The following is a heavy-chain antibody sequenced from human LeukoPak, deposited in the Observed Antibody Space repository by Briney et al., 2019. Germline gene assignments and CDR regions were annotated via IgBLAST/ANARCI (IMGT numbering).Heavy chain of an antibody. Sequence: SETLSLTCAVYGGSFSGYYWSWIRQPPGKGLEWIGEINHSGSTNYNPSLKSRVTISVDTSKNQFSRKLSSVTAADTAVYYCARVRGYAHYFDYWGQGTLVTVSS. CDR3: ARVRGYAHYFDY. CDR2: INHSGST. V-gene: IGHV4-34*01. J-gene: IGHJ4*02. D-gene: IGHD5-12*01. CDR1: GGSFSGYY.